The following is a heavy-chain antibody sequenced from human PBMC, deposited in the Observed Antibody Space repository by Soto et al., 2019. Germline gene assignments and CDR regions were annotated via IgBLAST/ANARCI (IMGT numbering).Heavy chain of an antibody. J-gene: IGHJ4*02. V-gene: IGHV4-34*01. CDR2: IDNSGSI. CDR1: AGSFSGYY. CDR3: AVGQRGPRLAN. Sequence: QVQLQQWGGGLLKPSETLSLTCAVYAGSFSGYYWSWIRQPLGKGPEWIGEIDNSGSIHYNPSLKSRVTILIDTSKNQFPLKLSSVTAADTALYFCAVGQRGPRLANWGQGTLVTVSS.